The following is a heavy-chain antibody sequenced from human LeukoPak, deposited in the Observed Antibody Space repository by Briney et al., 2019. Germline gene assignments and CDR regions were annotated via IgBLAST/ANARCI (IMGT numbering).Heavy chain of an antibody. CDR3: AKGAAAGKVDWFDP. CDR1: GLNFTNYA. Sequence: GGSLRLSCEASGLNFTNYAMMWVRQAPGKGLQWISTLTGYGGAYYADSGEGRFIISRDISKNTMFLQMYGLRAEDTAVYYCAKGAAAGKVDWFDPWGQGTLVTVSS. V-gene: IGHV3-23*01. CDR2: LTGYGGA. D-gene: IGHD6-13*01. J-gene: IGHJ5*02.